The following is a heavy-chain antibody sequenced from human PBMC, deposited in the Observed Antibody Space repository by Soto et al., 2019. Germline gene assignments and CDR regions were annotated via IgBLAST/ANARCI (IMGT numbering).Heavy chain of an antibody. Sequence: QVQLVQSGAEVKNPGASVKVSCKASGYTFTRYSIGWARHAPGQGLEWMVWINTYNGNTNYAQNVQGRVTLTTDTSTSTAYMELRSLRSNDTAIYYCAMVDVYVTPSPQDVWGQGTTVIVSS. D-gene: IGHD3-16*01. CDR3: AMVDVYVTPSPQDV. J-gene: IGHJ6*02. CDR2: INTYNGNT. V-gene: IGHV1-18*01. CDR1: GYTFTRYS.